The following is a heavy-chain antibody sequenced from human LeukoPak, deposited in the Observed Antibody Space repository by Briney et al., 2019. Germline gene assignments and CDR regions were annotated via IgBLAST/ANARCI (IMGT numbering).Heavy chain of an antibody. V-gene: IGHV4-59*08. Sequence: PSETLSLTCTVSGGSFTTYYWNWIRQPPGKGLEWIGYIYYRGSTDYNPSLKSRATISVDTSKNQFSLNLSSVTAADTAVYYCARPAFSGYRWYFGLWGRGTLVTVSS. J-gene: IGHJ2*01. D-gene: IGHD3-22*01. CDR1: GGSFTTYY. CDR3: ARPAFSGYRWYFGL. CDR2: IYYRGST.